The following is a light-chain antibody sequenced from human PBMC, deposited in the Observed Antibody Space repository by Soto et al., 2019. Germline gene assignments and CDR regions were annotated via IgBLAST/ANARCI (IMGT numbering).Light chain of an antibody. V-gene: IGKV3-11*01. J-gene: IGKJ5*01. Sequence: ESVLTQSPATLSLSPGERATLSCRASQSISNYLAWYQQKPGQAPRLLIFDASNRATGIPARFSGSGSGTEFTLTISSLQSEDFATYYCQQSYSTPPTFGQGTRLEIK. CDR1: QSISNY. CDR3: QQSYSTPPT. CDR2: DAS.